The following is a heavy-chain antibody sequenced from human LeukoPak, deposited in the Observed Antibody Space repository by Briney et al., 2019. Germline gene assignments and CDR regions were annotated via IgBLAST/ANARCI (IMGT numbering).Heavy chain of an antibody. Sequence: SETLSLTRTVSGGSISSTTHYWGWIRQPPGKGLEWIGSIYYSGSTYYNPSLKSRVTISVDTSKNQFSLNLGSATAADTAVYYCARRKTYSSSWYPFDSWGQGTLVTVSS. D-gene: IGHD6-13*01. CDR1: GGSISSTTHY. V-gene: IGHV4-39*07. CDR2: IYYSGST. CDR3: ARRKTYSSSWYPFDS. J-gene: IGHJ4*02.